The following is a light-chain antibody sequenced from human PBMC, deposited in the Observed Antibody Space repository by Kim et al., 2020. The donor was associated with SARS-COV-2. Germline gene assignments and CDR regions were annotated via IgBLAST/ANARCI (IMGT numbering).Light chain of an antibody. CDR2: AAS. CDR1: QGISSY. CDR3: QQYYSPWT. Sequence: AIRITQSPSSLSASTGDRVTITCRASQGISSYLAWYQQKPGKAPKLLIYAASTLQSGVPSRFSGSGSGTDFTLTISCLQSEDFATYYCQQYYSPWTFGQGTKVDIK. V-gene: IGKV1-8*01. J-gene: IGKJ1*01.